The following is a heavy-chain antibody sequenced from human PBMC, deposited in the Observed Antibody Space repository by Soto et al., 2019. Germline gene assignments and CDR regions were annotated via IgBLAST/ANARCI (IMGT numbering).Heavy chain of an antibody. Sequence: GASVKVSCKASGYTFIGYGIHWVRQAPGQRLEWMGWINAGNGNTKYSQKFQGRVTITRDTSASTAYMELSSLRSEDTAVYYCARVSGIYYYGMDVWGQGTTVTVSS. V-gene: IGHV1-3*01. CDR3: ARVSGIYYYGMDV. CDR2: INAGNGNT. D-gene: IGHD3-10*01. J-gene: IGHJ6*02. CDR1: GYTFIGYG.